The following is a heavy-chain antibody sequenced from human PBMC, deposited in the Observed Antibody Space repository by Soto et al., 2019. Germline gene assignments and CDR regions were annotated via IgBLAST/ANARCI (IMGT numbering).Heavy chain of an antibody. Sequence: SSETLSLPCPVSGCSLSSGNYYWTLIRQPPGKGLEWIGYIYYSGRTYYNPSLKSRVTISLDTSNNQFSLKLTSLTAADTAVYYCAKKVPGTNPLDYWGQGTLVTVSS. CDR1: GCSLSSGNYY. V-gene: IGHV4-30-4*01. CDR3: AKKVPGTNPLDY. J-gene: IGHJ4*02. D-gene: IGHD6-19*01. CDR2: IYYSGRT.